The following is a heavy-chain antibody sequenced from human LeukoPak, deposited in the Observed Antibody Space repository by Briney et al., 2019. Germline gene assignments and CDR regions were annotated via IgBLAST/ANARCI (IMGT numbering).Heavy chain of an antibody. CDR2: ISSSGSTI. D-gene: IGHD6-13*01. Sequence: GGSLRLSCAASGFTFSSYEKNWVRQAPGKGLEWVSYISSSGSTIYYADSVKGRFTISRDNAKNSLYLQMNSLRAEDTAVYYCARNSRETSIAAAGGAYFDYWGQGTLVTVSS. J-gene: IGHJ4*02. V-gene: IGHV3-48*03. CDR1: GFTFSSYE. CDR3: ARNSRETSIAAAGGAYFDY.